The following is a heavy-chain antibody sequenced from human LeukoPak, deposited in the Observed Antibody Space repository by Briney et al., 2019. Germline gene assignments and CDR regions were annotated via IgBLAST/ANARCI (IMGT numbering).Heavy chain of an antibody. CDR3: AKTSLWDGSGHYYYMDV. Sequence: PGGSLRLSCAASGFSFSDYTMHWVRQTPGKGLEYVSTITNSGETTYYADSVKGRFTISRDNSKNTLFLQMGSLRAEDTALYYCAKTSLWDGSGHYYYMDVWGKGTTVTISS. D-gene: IGHD2-15*01. V-gene: IGHV3-64*02. J-gene: IGHJ6*03. CDR1: GFSFSDYT. CDR2: ITNSGETT.